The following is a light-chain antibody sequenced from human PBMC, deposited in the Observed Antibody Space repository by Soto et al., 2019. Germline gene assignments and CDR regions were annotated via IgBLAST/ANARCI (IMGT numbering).Light chain of an antibody. CDR2: ATS. Sequence: DIQMTQSPSSLSASVGDRVTITCRASRDISNSLAWYQQKPGKVPKVLIYATSILQSGVPARFSGSGSGTDFTLTISSLQPEDVATYYCHNYNSAPLTFGGGTKVEI. J-gene: IGKJ4*01. V-gene: IGKV1-27*01. CDR3: HNYNSAPLT. CDR1: RDISNS.